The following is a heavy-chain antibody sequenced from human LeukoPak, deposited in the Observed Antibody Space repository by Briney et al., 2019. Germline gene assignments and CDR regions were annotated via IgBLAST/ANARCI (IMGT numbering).Heavy chain of an antibody. CDR1: GFTFSSYG. D-gene: IGHD1-26*01. CDR3: AREIRGSYLPSYGMDV. V-gene: IGHV3-33*01. CDR2: IWYDGSNK. J-gene: IGHJ6*02. Sequence: GGSLRLSCAASGFTFSSYGMHWVRQAPGKGLEWVAVIWYDGSNKYYADSVKGRFTISRDNSKNTLYLQMNSLRAEDTAVYYCAREIRGSYLPSYGMDVWGQGTTATVSS.